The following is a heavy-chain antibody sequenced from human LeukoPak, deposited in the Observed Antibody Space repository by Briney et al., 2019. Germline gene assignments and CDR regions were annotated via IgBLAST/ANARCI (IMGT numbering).Heavy chain of an antibody. Sequence: GGSLRLSCAASGFTFSGHSMTWVRQAPGKGLEWVANINLDGSERFYVGFVKGRFTISRDNADNSMYLQMNSLRAEDTAAYYCGRVIAGAIDYWGQGTLVTVSS. D-gene: IGHD6-13*01. J-gene: IGHJ4*02. V-gene: IGHV3-7*01. CDR3: GRVIAGAIDY. CDR2: INLDGSER. CDR1: GFTFSGHS.